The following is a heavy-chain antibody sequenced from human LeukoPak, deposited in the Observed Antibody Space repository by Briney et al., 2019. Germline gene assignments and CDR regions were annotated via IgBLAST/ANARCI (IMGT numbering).Heavy chain of an antibody. Sequence: PSETLSLTCAVYGGSFSGYYWGWIRQPPGKGLEWIGSIYHSGSTYYNPSLKSRVIILVDTSKNQFSLKLSSVTAADTAVYYCARDNILTGYTFDYWGQGTLVTVSS. CDR3: ARDNILTGYTFDY. V-gene: IGHV4-38-2*02. D-gene: IGHD3-9*01. J-gene: IGHJ4*02. CDR2: IYHSGST. CDR1: GGSFSGYY.